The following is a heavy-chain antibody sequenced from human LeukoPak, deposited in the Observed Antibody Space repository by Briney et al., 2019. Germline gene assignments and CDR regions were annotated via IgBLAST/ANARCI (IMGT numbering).Heavy chain of an antibody. J-gene: IGHJ4*02. Sequence: SETLSLTCTVSGAFTSSNNYYWGWIRQPPGKGLDWIGNIYYDGSARDNPSLKSRVTISIDTSKNQFFLKLSSVTAADTAVYYCARLVGWPYRYYFDYWGQGTLIIVSS. CDR2: IYYDGSA. CDR3: ARLVGWPYRYYFDY. D-gene: IGHD2-15*01. CDR1: GAFTSSNNYY. V-gene: IGHV4-39*01.